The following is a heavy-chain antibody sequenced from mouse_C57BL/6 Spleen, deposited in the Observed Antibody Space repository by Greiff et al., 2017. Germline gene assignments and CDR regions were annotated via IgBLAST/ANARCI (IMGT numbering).Heavy chain of an antibody. Sequence: DVQLVESGGGLVQPKGSLKLSCAASGFSFNTYAMNWVRQAPGKGLEWVARIRSKSNNYATYYADSVKDRFTISRDDSESMLYLQMNNLKTEDTAMYYCVRTSYGRGYFDVWGTGTTVTVSS. CDR3: VRTSYGRGYFDV. J-gene: IGHJ1*03. CDR1: GFSFNTYA. V-gene: IGHV10-1*01. CDR2: IRSKSNNYAT. D-gene: IGHD1-1*01.